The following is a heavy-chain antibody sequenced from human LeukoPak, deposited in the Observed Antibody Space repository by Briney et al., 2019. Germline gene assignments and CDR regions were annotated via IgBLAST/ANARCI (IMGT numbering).Heavy chain of an antibody. CDR1: GGTFSSYA. CDR3: ARDRGTNWWGGSDY. J-gene: IGHJ4*02. V-gene: IGHV1-69*04. Sequence: SVKVSCKASGGTFSSYAISWVRQAPGQGLEWMGRIIPILGIANYAQKFQGRVTITADKSTSTAYMELSSLRSEDTAVYYCARDRGTNWWGGSDYWGQGALVTVSS. D-gene: IGHD2-8*02. CDR2: IIPILGIA.